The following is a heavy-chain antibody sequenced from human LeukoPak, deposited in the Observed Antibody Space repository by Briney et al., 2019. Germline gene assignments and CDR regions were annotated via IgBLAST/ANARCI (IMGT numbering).Heavy chain of an antibody. CDR3: TSICSSSSCYLDY. D-gene: IGHD2-2*01. CDR1: GFTFNNYG. Sequence: GGSLRLSCAVSGFTFNNYGMHWVRQAPGKGLEWVAVMSFDGSNKYYADSVKGRFTISRDNSRNTLYLQMNSLRVEDTAVYYCTSICSSSSCYLDYWGQGTLVTVSS. V-gene: IGHV3-30*03. CDR2: MSFDGSNK. J-gene: IGHJ4*02.